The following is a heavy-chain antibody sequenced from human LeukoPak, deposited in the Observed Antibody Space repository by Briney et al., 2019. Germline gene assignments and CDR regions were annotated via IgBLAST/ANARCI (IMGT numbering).Heavy chain of an antibody. V-gene: IGHV3-21*01. Sequence: GGSLRLSCVASGFTFNSYSMNWVRQAPGKGLEWVSSISRSGSYINYADSLKGRFTISRDNAKNSVFLQMNSLRAEDTAVYYCARVYQGVAIFDGIDYWGQGTLVTVSS. J-gene: IGHJ4*02. CDR2: ISRSGSYI. D-gene: IGHD3-3*01. CDR3: ARVYQGVAIFDGIDY. CDR1: GFTFNSYS.